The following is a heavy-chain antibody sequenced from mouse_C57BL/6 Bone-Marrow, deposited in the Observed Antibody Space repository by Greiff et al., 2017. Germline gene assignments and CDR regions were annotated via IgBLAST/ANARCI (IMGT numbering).Heavy chain of an antibody. D-gene: IGHD1-1*01. CDR2: IDPSDSYP. Sequence: QVQLQQPGAELVMPGASVKLSCKASGYTFTSYWMHWVKQRPGQGLEWIGEIDPSDSYPNYNQKFKGKSTLTVDKSSSTAYMQLSSLTSEDSAVYYCARGDYYGRPFAYWGQGTLVTVSA. CDR3: ARGDYYGRPFAY. CDR1: GYTFTSYW. V-gene: IGHV1-69*01. J-gene: IGHJ3*01.